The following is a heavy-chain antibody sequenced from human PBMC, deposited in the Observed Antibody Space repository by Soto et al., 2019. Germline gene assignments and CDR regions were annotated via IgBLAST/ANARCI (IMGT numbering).Heavy chain of an antibody. D-gene: IGHD1-26*01. CDR2: ISGLGGSI. CDR1: GFTFSSFS. Sequence: EVQLLESGGGLVQPGGSLRLSCAASGFTFSSFSLSWVRQAPGKGLEWVSGISGLGGSIYYADSVKGRFTISRDNSKNTLYLQMNGRRAEDTAVYYCSKSNGDTWERYFFDFWGQGTLVTVSS. V-gene: IGHV3-23*01. J-gene: IGHJ4*02. CDR3: SKSNGDTWERYFFDF.